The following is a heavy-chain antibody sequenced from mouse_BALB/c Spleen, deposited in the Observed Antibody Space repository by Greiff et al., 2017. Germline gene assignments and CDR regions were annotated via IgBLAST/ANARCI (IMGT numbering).Heavy chain of an antibody. J-gene: IGHJ4*01. D-gene: IGHD2-14*01. CDR2: IWSGGST. V-gene: IGHV2-2*02. CDR3: ARSTYYRYPYAMDY. Sequence: QVQLQESGPGLVQPSQSLSITCTASGFSLTSYGVHWVRQSPGKGLEWLGVIWSGGSTDYNAAFISRLGISKDNSKSHVFFKMISLQANDTAIYYCARSTYYRYPYAMDYWGQGTSVTVSS. CDR1: GFSLTSYG.